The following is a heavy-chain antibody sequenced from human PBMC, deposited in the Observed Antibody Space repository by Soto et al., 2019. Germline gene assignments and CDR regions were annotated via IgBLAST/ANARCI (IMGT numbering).Heavy chain of an antibody. CDR3: ARASTIFGVVITNFDY. J-gene: IGHJ4*02. D-gene: IGHD3-3*01. V-gene: IGHV1-18*04. CDR2: ISAYNGNT. CDR1: GYTFTSYG. Sequence: GASVKVSCKASGYTFTSYGISWVRQAPGQGLEWMGWISAYNGNTNYAQKLQGRVTMTTDTSTSTAYMELRSLRSDDTAVYYCARASTIFGVVITNFDYWGQGTLVTVSS.